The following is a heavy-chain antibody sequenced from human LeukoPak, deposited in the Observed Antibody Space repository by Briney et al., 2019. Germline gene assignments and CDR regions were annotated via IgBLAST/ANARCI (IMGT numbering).Heavy chain of an antibody. Sequence: GGSLRLSCAASGFTFSSYWMSWVRQAPGKGLEWVAKIKQDGGEKYYVDSVKGRFTISRDNAKHSLYLQMNSLRAEDTAVYYSSLEGSSWYRYFQHWGQGTLVTVSS. CDR1: GFTFSSYW. D-gene: IGHD6-13*01. V-gene: IGHV3-7*05. CDR3: SLEGSSWYRYFQH. J-gene: IGHJ1*01. CDR2: IKQDGGEK.